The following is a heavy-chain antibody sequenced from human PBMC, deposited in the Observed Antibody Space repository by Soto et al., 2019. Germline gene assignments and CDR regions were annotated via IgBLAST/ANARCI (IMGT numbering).Heavy chain of an antibody. V-gene: IGHV4-39*01. CDR3: AEGAPYYDILTGYYRVHFDY. J-gene: IGHJ4*02. D-gene: IGHD3-9*01. CDR1: GGSISSSSYY. CDR2: IYYSGST. Sequence: PSETLSLTCTVSGGSISSSSYYWGWIRQPPGKGLEWIGSIYYSGSTYYNPSLKSRVTISVDTSKNQFSLKLSSVTAADTAVYYCAEGAPYYDILTGYYRVHFDYWGQGTLVTVSS.